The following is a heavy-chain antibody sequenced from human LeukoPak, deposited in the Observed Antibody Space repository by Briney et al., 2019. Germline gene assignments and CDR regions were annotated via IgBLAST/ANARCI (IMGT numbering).Heavy chain of an antibody. CDR3: ARDRHWTNDWVFDY. Sequence: SETLSLTCTVSGGSIGTYYWSWIQQPPGKGLEWIGYIYYNGYTDYNPSLKSRVTISLHTSKNQFSLNLSSVTAADTAVYYCARDRHWTNDWVFDYWGQGTLVTVSS. D-gene: IGHD1/OR15-1a*01. V-gene: IGHV4-59*01. J-gene: IGHJ4*02. CDR1: GGSIGTYY. CDR2: IYYNGYT.